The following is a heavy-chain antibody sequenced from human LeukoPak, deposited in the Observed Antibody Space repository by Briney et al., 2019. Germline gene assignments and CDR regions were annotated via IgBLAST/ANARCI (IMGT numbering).Heavy chain of an antibody. CDR1: GSTFSSYW. CDR2: IRYDGSNK. CDR3: AKEFYCSSTSCQFGGGY. J-gene: IGHJ4*02. V-gene: IGHV3-30*02. D-gene: IGHD2-2*01. Sequence: GGSLRLSCAASGSTFSSYWMSWVRQAPGKGLEWVAFIRYDGSNKYYADSVKGRFTISRDNSKNTLYLQMNSLRAEDTAVYYCAKEFYCSSTSCQFGGGYWGQGTLVTVSS.